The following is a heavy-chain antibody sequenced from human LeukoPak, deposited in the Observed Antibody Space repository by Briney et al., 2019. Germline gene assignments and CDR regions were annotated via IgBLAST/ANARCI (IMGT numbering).Heavy chain of an antibody. J-gene: IGHJ4*02. D-gene: IGHD7-27*01. CDR3: VQDWAWGAFGY. CDR2: ITPDAGRT. CDR1: GFTFSSYS. V-gene: IGHV3-23*01. Sequence: GGSLRLSCAASGFTFSSYSMNWVRQAPGKGLEWVSGITPDAGRTYYADSVKGRFTIYRDNSKNTVYLQMNSLGAEDTAVYYCVQDWAWGAFGYWGQGTLVTVSS.